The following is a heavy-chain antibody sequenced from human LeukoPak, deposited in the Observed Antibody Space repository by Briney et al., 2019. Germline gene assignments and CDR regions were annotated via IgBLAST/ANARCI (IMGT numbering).Heavy chain of an antibody. CDR2: IYYSGST. D-gene: IGHD2-2*01. V-gene: IGHV4-31*03. J-gene: IGHJ4*02. Sequence: PSQTLSLTCTVSGGSISSGGYYWSWIRQHPGKGLEWIGYIYYSGSTYYNPSLKSRVTISVDTSKNQFSLKLSSVTAADTAVYYCALYCSSTSCQRGAFDYWGQGTLVTVSS. CDR1: GGSISSGGYY. CDR3: ALYCSSTSCQRGAFDY.